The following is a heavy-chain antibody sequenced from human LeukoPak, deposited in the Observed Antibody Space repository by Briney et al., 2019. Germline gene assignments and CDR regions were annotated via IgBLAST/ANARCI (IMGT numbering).Heavy chain of an antibody. CDR2: IKKTGSET. D-gene: IGHD2-15*01. CDR1: GFTFSHFW. CDR3: AREDGYCSGGNCYSYFDS. V-gene: IGHV3-7*01. J-gene: IGHJ4*02. Sequence: GGSLRLSCAASGFTFSHFWMSWVRQAPGKGLEWVAYIKKTGSETYYVDSVKGRFTITRDNTRNSLFLQMYSLRAEDTAVYSCAREDGYCSGGNCYSYFDSWGQGTLVTVSS.